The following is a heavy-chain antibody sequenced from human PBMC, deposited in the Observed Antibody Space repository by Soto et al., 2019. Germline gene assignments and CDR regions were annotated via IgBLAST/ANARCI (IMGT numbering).Heavy chain of an antibody. CDR2: IYYSGST. Sequence: SETLSLTCTVSGGSISSYYWSWIRQPPGKGLEWIGYIYYSGSTNYNPSLKSRVTISVDTSKNQFSLKLSSVTAADTAVYYCARVDGMITFGGVIGYWGQGTLVTLSS. CDR1: GGSISSYY. J-gene: IGHJ4*02. CDR3: ARVDGMITFGGVIGY. V-gene: IGHV4-59*01. D-gene: IGHD3-16*01.